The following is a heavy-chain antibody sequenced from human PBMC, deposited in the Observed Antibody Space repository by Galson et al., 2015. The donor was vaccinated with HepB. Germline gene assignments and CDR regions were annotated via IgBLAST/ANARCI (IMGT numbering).Heavy chain of an antibody. D-gene: IGHD2-2*01. CDR1: GDSVSSSSAA. J-gene: IGHJ5*02. Sequence: CAISGDSVSSSSAAWNWIRQSPSRGLEWLGRTYYRSKWYNDYAVSVKSRITINPDTSKNQFSLQLNSVTPEDTAVYYCARDHCSSTSCYYDPWGQGTLVTVSS. V-gene: IGHV6-1*01. CDR2: TYYRSKWYN. CDR3: ARDHCSSTSCYYDP.